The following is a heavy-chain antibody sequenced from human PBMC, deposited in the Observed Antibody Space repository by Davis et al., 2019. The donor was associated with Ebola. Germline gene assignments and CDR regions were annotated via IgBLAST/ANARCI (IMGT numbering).Heavy chain of an antibody. CDR1: IFTFSSYS. V-gene: IGHV3-48*01. Sequence: GESLKISCAASIFTFSSYSMNWVRQAPGKGLEWVSYISSSSSTIYYADSVKGRFTISRDNAKNSLYLQMNSLRAEDTAVYYCARGGPYSNYLRRPYYYGMDVWGKGTTVTVSS. CDR2: ISSSSSTI. J-gene: IGHJ6*04. CDR3: ARGGPYSNYLRRPYYYGMDV. D-gene: IGHD4-11*01.